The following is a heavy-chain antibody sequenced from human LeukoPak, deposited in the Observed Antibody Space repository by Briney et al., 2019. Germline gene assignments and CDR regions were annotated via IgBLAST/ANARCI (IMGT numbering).Heavy chain of an antibody. CDR3: ARGDGYNHHFDY. J-gene: IGHJ4*01. D-gene: IGHD5-24*01. Sequence: GGSLRHFCAASGITFSSYWMSWVRQAPRKGLEWVANINQDGSEKNCVDSVKGRFTISRDNAKNSLYLQMNSLRAEDTAVYYCARGDGYNHHFDYWGHGDLGTVSS. V-gene: IGHV3-7*05. CDR2: INQDGSEK. CDR1: GITFSSYW.